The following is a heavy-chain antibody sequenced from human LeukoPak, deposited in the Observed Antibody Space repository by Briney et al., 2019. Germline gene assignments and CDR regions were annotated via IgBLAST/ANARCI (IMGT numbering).Heavy chain of an antibody. D-gene: IGHD5-12*01. J-gene: IGHJ5*02. CDR1: GVSITHY. Sequence: SETLSLTCTVSGVSITHYWGWIRQPPGKGLEWIGSFYYSGNTYYNSSLGSRVTISVDTSKNQFSLKLTSVTAADTAIYYCARQWDIVATWGRWFDPWGQGILVTVSS. V-gene: IGHV4-39*01. CDR3: ARQWDIVATWGRWFDP. CDR2: FYYSGNT.